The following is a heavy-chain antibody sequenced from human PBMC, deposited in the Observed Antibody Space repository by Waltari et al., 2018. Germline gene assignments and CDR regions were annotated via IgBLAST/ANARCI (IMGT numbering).Heavy chain of an antibody. D-gene: IGHD3-16*01. Sequence: EVQLVESGGGLVKPGGSLRLSCEAYGLTFSVYVMNWVRQAPGKGLEWVSSISGDSRFIYYADSVNGRFTISSDDAKNSLYLQMNSLRVEDTAVYYCARDRRGYFDYWGPGTLVSVSS. V-gene: IGHV3-21*01. CDR2: ISGDSRFI. J-gene: IGHJ4*02. CDR1: GLTFSVYV. CDR3: ARDRRGYFDY.